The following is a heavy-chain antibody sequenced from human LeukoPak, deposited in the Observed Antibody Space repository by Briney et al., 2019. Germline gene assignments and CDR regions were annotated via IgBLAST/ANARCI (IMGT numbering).Heavy chain of an antibody. CDR3: AKRIQYSSSSAYFDY. CDR1: GFTFNNYA. CDR2: ISDSGGNT. D-gene: IGHD6-6*01. Sequence: GGSLRLSCAASGFTFNNYAMSWVRQAPGRGLEWVSAISDSGGNTYYADSVKGRFTISRDNFKNTLYPQMNSLRAEDTATYYCAKRIQYSSSSAYFDYGGQGTLVTVSS. J-gene: IGHJ4*02. V-gene: IGHV3-23*01.